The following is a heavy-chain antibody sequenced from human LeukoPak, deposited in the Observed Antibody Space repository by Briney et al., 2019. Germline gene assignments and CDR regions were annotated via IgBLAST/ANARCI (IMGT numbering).Heavy chain of an antibody. D-gene: IGHD3-22*01. V-gene: IGHV4-39*07. CDR3: ARDSALTYYYDSSGYYFDY. CDR2: IYYSGST. J-gene: IGHJ4*02. Sequence: SETLSLTCTVSGGSITSSSYYWAWIRQPPGKGLEWIGSIYYSGSTYYNPSLKSRVTISVDTSKNQSSLKLSSVTAADTAVYYCARDSALTYYYDSSGYYFDYWGQGTLVTVSS. CDR1: GGSITSSSYY.